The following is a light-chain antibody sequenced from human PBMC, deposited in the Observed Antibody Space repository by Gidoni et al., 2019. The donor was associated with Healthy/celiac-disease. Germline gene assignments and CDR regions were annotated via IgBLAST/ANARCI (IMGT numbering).Light chain of an antibody. CDR2: DAS. CDR1: QSVSSY. V-gene: IGKV3-11*01. CDR3: QQRSNWPYT. Sequence: EIVLTQSPAPLSLSPGERATLSCRASQSVSSYLAWYQQKPGQAPRLLIYDASNRATGIPARFSGSGSGTDFTLTISSLEPEDFAVYYCQQRSNWPYTFGQXTKLEIK. J-gene: IGKJ2*01.